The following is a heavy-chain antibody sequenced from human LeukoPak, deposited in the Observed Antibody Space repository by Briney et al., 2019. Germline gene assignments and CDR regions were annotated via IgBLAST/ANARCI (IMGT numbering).Heavy chain of an antibody. CDR3: ARDFSGTILWDY. V-gene: IGHV3-33*01. D-gene: IGHD2-15*01. Sequence: GGSLRLSCAASGFTFSSYGMHWVRQAPGKGLEWVAVIWYDGSNKYYVDSVKGRFTISRDNAKNSLFLQMNSLRAEDTAVYYCARDFSGTILWDYWGQGTLVTVSS. CDR2: IWYDGSNK. J-gene: IGHJ4*02. CDR1: GFTFSSYG.